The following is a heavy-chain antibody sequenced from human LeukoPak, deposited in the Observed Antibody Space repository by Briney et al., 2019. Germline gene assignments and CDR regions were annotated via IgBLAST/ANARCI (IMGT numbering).Heavy chain of an antibody. J-gene: IGHJ5*02. CDR3: ARDLYCSSTSCQRPDWFDP. CDR2: ISCSSSYI. V-gene: IGHV3-21*01. CDR1: GFTFSSYS. Sequence: GGSLRLSCAASGFTFSSYSMNWVRQAPGKGLEWVSSISCSSSYIYYADSVKGRFTISRDNAKNSLYLQMNSLRAEDTAVYYCARDLYCSSTSCQRPDWFDPWGQGTLVTVSS. D-gene: IGHD2-2*01.